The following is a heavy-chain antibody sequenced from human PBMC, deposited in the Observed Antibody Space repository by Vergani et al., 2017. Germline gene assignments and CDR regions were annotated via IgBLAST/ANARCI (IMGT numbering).Heavy chain of an antibody. Sequence: QLQLQESGPGLVKPSETLSLTCTVSGGSISSSSYYWGWIRQPPGKGLEWIGSIYYSGSTYYNPSLKSRVTISVDTSKNQFSLKLSSVTAADTAVYYCAGLVVRVVTLGRYYFDYWGQGTLVTVSS. J-gene: IGHJ4*02. CDR2: IYYSGST. CDR1: GGSISSSSYY. CDR3: AGLVVRVVTLGRYYFDY. D-gene: IGHD4-23*01. V-gene: IGHV4-39*01.